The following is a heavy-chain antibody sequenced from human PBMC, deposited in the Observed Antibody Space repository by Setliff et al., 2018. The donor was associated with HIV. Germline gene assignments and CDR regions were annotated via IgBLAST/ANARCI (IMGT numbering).Heavy chain of an antibody. D-gene: IGHD3-3*01. Sequence: LSLTCTVSGAYISSYYCSWIRQPPGKGLDWIGDIYYSGNTHFNPSLKSRVTISLDTSKNQVFLKLTSVTATDTAVYYCARGETYDFWSGYGNAFDIWGQGTMVTVSS. CDR3: ARGETYDFWSGYGNAFDI. CDR1: GAYISSYY. CDR2: IYYSGNT. V-gene: IGHV4-59*08. J-gene: IGHJ3*02.